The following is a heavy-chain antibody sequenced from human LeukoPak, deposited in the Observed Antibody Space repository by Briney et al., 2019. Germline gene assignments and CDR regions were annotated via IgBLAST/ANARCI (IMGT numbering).Heavy chain of an antibody. J-gene: IGHJ4*02. CDR1: GRTFSSYA. Sequence: SVTVSCKASGRTFSSYAISWVRQAPGQGLEWMGGVIPIFGTANSAQKFQGRVTITADGSTSTAYMELSSLRSEDTAVYYCASGRGYCSSTSCYNYWGQGTLVTVSS. V-gene: IGHV1-69*13. CDR3: ASGRGYCSSTSCYNY. CDR2: VIPIFGTA. D-gene: IGHD2-2*02.